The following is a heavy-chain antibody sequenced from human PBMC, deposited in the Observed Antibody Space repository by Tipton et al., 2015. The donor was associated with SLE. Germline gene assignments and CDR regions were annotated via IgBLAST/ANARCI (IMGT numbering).Heavy chain of an antibody. Sequence: LSCTVSGVSISSYYWSWIRQPPGKGLEWIAFIFYSGTTSYNPSLKSRVTISGDTPKNQLSLKLSSVTAADTAVYYCARHYAFTFDYWGQGTLVTVSS. CDR2: IFYSGTT. CDR1: GVSISSYY. D-gene: IGHD2-2*01. V-gene: IGHV4-59*08. J-gene: IGHJ4*02. CDR3: ARHYAFTFDY.